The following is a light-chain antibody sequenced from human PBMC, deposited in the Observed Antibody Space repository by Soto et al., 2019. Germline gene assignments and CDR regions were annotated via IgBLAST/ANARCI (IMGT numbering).Light chain of an antibody. V-gene: IGLV2-14*01. Sequence: QPASVSGSPGQSITISCTGTSSDVGGYNYVSWYQQHPGKAPKLMIYEVSNRPSGVSNRFSGSKSGNTASLTISGLQAEDEADYYCSSYTSSSTLVVFGGGTKLTVL. J-gene: IGLJ2*01. CDR1: SSDVGGYNY. CDR3: SSYTSSSTLVV. CDR2: EVS.